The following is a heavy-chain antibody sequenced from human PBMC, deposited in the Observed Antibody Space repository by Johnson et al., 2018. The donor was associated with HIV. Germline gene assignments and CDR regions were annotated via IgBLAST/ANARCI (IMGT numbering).Heavy chain of an antibody. V-gene: IGHV3-11*01. CDR1: GFTFSDYY. CDR3: ARDSVGARGAFDI. Sequence: VQLVESGGGLVKPGGSLRLSCAASGFTFSDYYMHWIRQAPGKGLEWVSYISSSGSTTYYADSLKGRFTVSRDNAKISLYLQMNSLRAEDTALYYCARDSVGARGAFDIWGQGTMVTVSS. J-gene: IGHJ3*02. D-gene: IGHD1-26*01. CDR2: ISSSGSTT.